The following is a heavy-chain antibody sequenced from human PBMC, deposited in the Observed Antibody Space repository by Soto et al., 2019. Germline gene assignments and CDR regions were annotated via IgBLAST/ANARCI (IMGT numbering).Heavy chain of an antibody. CDR3: ARGKIGYSYGSNWFDP. CDR1: GYTFTSYG. Sequence: QVQLVQSGAEVKKPGASVKVCCKASGYTFTSYGISWVRQAPGQGLEWMGWISAYNGNTNYAQKLQGRVTMTTDTPTSTAYMELRSLRSDDTAVYYCARGKIGYSYGSNWFDPWGQGTLVTVSS. D-gene: IGHD5-18*01. CDR2: ISAYNGNT. J-gene: IGHJ5*02. V-gene: IGHV1-18*01.